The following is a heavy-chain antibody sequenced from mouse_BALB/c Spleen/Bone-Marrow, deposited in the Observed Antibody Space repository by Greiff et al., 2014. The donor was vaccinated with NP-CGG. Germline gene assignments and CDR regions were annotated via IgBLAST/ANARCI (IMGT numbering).Heavy chain of an antibody. CDR1: GYAFSVYW. CDR2: IYPGDGDT. CDR3: ARGGISVDY. Sequence: VKLMESGAELVRPGSSVKISCKASGYAFSVYWMNWVKQRPGQGLEWIGQIYPGDGDTNYNGKFKGRATLTADKSSNTAYTQLSSLTSEDSAVYFCARGGISVDYWGQGTTLTVSS. V-gene: IGHV1-80*01. J-gene: IGHJ2*01.